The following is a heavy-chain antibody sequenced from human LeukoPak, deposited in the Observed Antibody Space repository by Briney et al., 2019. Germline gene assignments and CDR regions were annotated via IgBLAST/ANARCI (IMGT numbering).Heavy chain of an antibody. Sequence: SVKVSCKASGGTLSRYAISRVGQAPGEGGEWMGGIMPIFGTANYAQKFQGRDTSTAEESTSTAYMHLNSLRSEDTAVYYCARPPDIVVVPAAILTHNWFDPWGRGTLVTVSS. D-gene: IGHD2-2*01. CDR3: ARPPDIVVVPAAILTHNWFDP. V-gene: IGHV1-69*13. J-gene: IGHJ5*02. CDR2: IMPIFGTA. CDR1: GGTLSRYA.